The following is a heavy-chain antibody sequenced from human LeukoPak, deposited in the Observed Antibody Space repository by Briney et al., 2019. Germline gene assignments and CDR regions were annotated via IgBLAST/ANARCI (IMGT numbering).Heavy chain of an antibody. J-gene: IGHJ4*02. Sequence: SETLSLTCTVSGGSISSYYWSWIRQPPGKGLEWIGYIYYSGSTNYNPSLKSRVTISVDTSKNQFSLKLSSVTAADTAVYYCARDLGPYSSGWYGVDYWGQGTLVTVSS. D-gene: IGHD6-13*01. CDR3: ARDLGPYSSGWYGVDY. CDR1: GGSISSYY. CDR2: IYYSGST. V-gene: IGHV4-59*01.